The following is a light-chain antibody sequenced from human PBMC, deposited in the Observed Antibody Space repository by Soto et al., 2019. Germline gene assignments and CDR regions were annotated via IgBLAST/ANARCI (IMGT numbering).Light chain of an antibody. CDR2: WAS. CDR3: QQYLNIPYT. CDR1: QSVLYSSNNKDY. Sequence: DIVLTQSPDSLAVSLGERATINCKSSQSVLYSSNNKDYLTWYQQKPGQPPKLLIYWASTRESGVPDRFSGSGSGTDFTLTSIRLQPEDVAVYYCQQYLNIPYTFGQGTKLEIK. J-gene: IGKJ2*01. V-gene: IGKV4-1*01.